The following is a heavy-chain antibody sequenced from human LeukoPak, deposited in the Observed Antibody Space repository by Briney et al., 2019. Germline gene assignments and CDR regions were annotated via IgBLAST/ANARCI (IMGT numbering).Heavy chain of an antibody. CDR3: ARDSGRGEYSSFSLQH. CDR1: GFTFSSYS. V-gene: IGHV3-21*01. CDR2: ISSSSSYI. J-gene: IGHJ1*01. D-gene: IGHD6-6*01. Sequence: GGSLRLSCAVSGFTFSSYSMNWVRQAPGKGLEWVSSISSSSSYIYYADSVKGRFTISRDNSKNTLYLQMNSLRAEDTAVYYCARDSGRGEYSSFSLQHWGQGTLVTVPS.